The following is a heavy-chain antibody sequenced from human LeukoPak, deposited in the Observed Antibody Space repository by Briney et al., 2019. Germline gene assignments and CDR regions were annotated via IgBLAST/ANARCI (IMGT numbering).Heavy chain of an antibody. CDR3: ARRPYYGDYGYFDL. CDR2: IYYSGST. Sequence: SETLSLTCTVSGGSISSSSYYWGWIRQPPGKGLEWIGSIYYSGSTYYNPSLKSRVTISVDTSKNQFSLKLSSVTAADAAVYYCARRPYYGDYGYFDLWGRGTLVTVSS. J-gene: IGHJ2*01. D-gene: IGHD4-17*01. V-gene: IGHV4-39*01. CDR1: GGSISSSSYY.